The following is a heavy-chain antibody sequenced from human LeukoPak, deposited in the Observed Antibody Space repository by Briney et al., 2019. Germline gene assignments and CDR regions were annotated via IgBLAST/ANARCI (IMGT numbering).Heavy chain of an antibody. D-gene: IGHD6-19*01. J-gene: IGHJ4*02. CDR3: ARDGGTAGYSSGSDY. Sequence: ASVNVSCKSSVYSFTSNAITWVRQAPGQGLEWVGWISGNNGDTRYAQKLQGRVTMTTDTSTSTAYMELRSLRSDDTAVYYCARDGGTAGYSSGSDYWGQGTLVTVSS. CDR1: VYSFTSNA. CDR2: ISGNNGDT. V-gene: IGHV1-18*01.